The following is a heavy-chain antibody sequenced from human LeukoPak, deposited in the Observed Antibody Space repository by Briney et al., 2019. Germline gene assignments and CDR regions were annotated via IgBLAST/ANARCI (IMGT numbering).Heavy chain of an antibody. CDR3: AKDRVGAILYFDS. D-gene: IGHD1-26*01. V-gene: IGHV3-23*01. Sequence: GGSLRLSCAASGFTFSSYAMTWVRQAPGKGLEWVSVISGGGTSTYYADSVKGRFTISRDNFKNTLYLQMHSLRAEDTAVFYCAKDRVGAILYFDSWGQGTLVTVSS. J-gene: IGHJ4*02. CDR2: ISGGGTST. CDR1: GFTFSSYA.